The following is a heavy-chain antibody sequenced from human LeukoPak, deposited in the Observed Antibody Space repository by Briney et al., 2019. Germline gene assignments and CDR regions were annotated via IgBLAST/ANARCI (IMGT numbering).Heavy chain of an antibody. J-gene: IGHJ4*02. CDR2: INHSRST. CDR3: ARRRASYYYDSSGRPIHRAYYFDY. Sequence: SETLSLTCAVYGGSFSGYYWSWIRQPPGKGLEWIGEINHSRSTNYNPSLKSRVTISVDTSKNQFSLKLSSVTAADTAVYYCARRRASYYYDSSGRPIHRAYYFDYWGQGTLVTVSS. D-gene: IGHD3-22*01. V-gene: IGHV4-34*01. CDR1: GGSFSGYY.